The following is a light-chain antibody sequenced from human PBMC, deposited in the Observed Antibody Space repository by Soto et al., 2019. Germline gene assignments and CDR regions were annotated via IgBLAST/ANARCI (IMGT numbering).Light chain of an antibody. Sequence: DIQVTQSPLYLSASVGDRVTITCRASQEITSYVAWYQQQPEKAPKLLIFATSKLQTGVPSRFSGSGSGTESTLTINSLQPEDFATYYCQQVHSFPLNFGPRTKVDI. CDR3: QQVHSFPLN. CDR2: ATS. V-gene: IGKV1-9*01. J-gene: IGKJ3*01. CDR1: QEITSY.